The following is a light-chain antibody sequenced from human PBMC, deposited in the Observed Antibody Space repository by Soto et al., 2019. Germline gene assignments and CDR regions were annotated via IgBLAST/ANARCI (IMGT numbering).Light chain of an antibody. CDR1: NIGGKS. V-gene: IGLV3-21*02. CDR2: DDS. CDR3: QVWDSTSDHVV. J-gene: IGLJ2*01. Sequence: SYELTQPPSGSVAPGQTARITCGGNNIGGKSVHWFQQKPGQAPVLVVYDDSDRPSGIPERFSGSNSGNTATLTISRVEAGDDADYFCQVWDSTSDHVVFGGGTKLTVL.